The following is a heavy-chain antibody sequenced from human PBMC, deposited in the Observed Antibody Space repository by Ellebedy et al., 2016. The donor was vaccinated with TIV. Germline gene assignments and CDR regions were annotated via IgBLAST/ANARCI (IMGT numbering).Heavy chain of an antibody. V-gene: IGHV4-39*07. D-gene: IGHD5-12*01. CDR3: ARDSTHRSLVATE. CDR2: INHSGST. Sequence: SETLSLXCTVSGGSISSSSYYWSWIRQPPGKGLEWIGEINHSGSTNYNPSLKSRVTISVDTSKNQFSLKLSSVTAADTAVYYCARDSTHRSLVATEWGQGTLVTVSS. J-gene: IGHJ4*02. CDR1: GGSISSSSYY.